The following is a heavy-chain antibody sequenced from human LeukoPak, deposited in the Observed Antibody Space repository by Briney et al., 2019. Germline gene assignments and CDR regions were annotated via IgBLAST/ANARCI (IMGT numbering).Heavy chain of an antibody. J-gene: IGHJ6*02. CDR2: ISSSSSYI. D-gene: IGHD3-22*01. CDR3: ASRSGYYYYYYGMDV. Sequence: GGSLRLSCAASGFPFSSYSMNWVRQAPGKGLEWVSSISSSSSYIYYADSVKGRFTISRDNAKNSLYLQMNSLRAEDTAVYYCASRSGYYYYYYGMDVWGQGTTVTVSS. CDR1: GFPFSSYS. V-gene: IGHV3-21*01.